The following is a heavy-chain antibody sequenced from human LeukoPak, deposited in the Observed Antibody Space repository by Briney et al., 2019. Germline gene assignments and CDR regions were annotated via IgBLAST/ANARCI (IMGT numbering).Heavy chain of an antibody. CDR3: ARQRGSYYRDFDY. V-gene: IGHV4-39*01. J-gene: IGHJ4*02. Sequence: SETLSLTCTVSGGSISSSSYYWGWIRQPPGKGLEWIGSIYYSGSTYYNPSLKSRVTISVDTSKNQFSLKLSSVTAAGTAVYYCARQRGSYYRDFDYWGQGTLVTVSS. D-gene: IGHD1-26*01. CDR1: GGSISSSSYY. CDR2: IYYSGST.